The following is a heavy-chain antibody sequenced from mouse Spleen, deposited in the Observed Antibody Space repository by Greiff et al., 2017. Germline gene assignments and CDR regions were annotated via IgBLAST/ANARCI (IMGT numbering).Heavy chain of an antibody. J-gene: IGHJ3*01. CDR3: ARHDGYSAWFAY. CDR1: GFTFSSYA. CDR2: ISSGGGNT. V-gene: IGHV5-9*04. Sequence: EVKLMESGGGLVKLGGSLKLSCAASGFTFSSYAMSWVRQTPEKRLEWVATISSGGGNTYYPDSVKGRFTISRDNAKNTLYLQMSSLKSEDTAMYYCARHDGYSAWFAYWGQGTLVTVSA. D-gene: IGHD2-3*01.